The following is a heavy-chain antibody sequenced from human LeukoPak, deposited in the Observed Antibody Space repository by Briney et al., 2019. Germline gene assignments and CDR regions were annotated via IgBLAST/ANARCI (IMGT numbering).Heavy chain of an antibody. D-gene: IGHD2-15*01. Sequence: PGRSLRLSCAASGFTFDDYAMHWVRQAPGKGLEWVSGISWNSGSIGYADSVKGRFTISRDNAKNSLYLQMNSLRAEDTALYYCAKGGMGCSGGSCYRPHFDYWGQGTPVTVSS. CDR2: ISWNSGSI. J-gene: IGHJ4*02. V-gene: IGHV3-9*01. CDR1: GFTFDDYA. CDR3: AKGGMGCSGGSCYRPHFDY.